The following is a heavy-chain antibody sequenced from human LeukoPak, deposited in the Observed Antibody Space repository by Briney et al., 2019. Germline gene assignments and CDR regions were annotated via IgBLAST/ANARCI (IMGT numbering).Heavy chain of an antibody. CDR1: GFTCSRHW. CDR3: ERGPDYGARTDYLDY. J-gene: IGHJ4*02. CDR2: IKQGGGER. Sequence: GGSLRLSCAASGFTCSRHWMNWVRQAPGEELEWLANIKQGGGERNYVDSVKGRFTISRDDAKNSLYLQMSSLRAEDTDIYYCERGPDYGARTDYLDYWGQGTLVAVSS. V-gene: IGHV3-7*03. D-gene: IGHD4-17*01.